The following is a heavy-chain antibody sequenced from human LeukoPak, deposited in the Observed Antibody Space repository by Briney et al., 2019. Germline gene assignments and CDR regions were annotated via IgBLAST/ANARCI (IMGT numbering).Heavy chain of an antibody. V-gene: IGHV3-23*01. CDR3: AKGIAGYCSGGSCYLIDY. J-gene: IGHJ4*02. CDR1: GFTFSNYA. D-gene: IGHD2-15*01. CDR2: IHASGGST. Sequence: GGSLRLSCEASGFTFSNYAMSWVRQAPGKGLEWVSGIHASGGSTDYADSVKGRFTISRDNSKSTLRLQMDSLRAEDTAVYYCAKGIAGYCSGGSCYLIDYWGQGTLVTVSS.